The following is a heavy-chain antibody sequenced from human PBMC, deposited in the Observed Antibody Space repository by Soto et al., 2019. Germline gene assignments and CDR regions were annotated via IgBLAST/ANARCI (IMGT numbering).Heavy chain of an antibody. J-gene: IGHJ3*02. Sequence: QVQLQESGPGLVKPSETLSLTCTVSGVSISSDYWTWIRQSPGKGLEWIAYTSHTGTTDYNPSLKSRVTISLDTSKNQFSLKLSSVTAADTAVYYRARGPTWMDAFDIWGQGTKVTVSP. CDR1: GVSISSDY. D-gene: IGHD5-12*01. CDR3: ARGPTWMDAFDI. V-gene: IGHV4-59*01. CDR2: TSHTGTT.